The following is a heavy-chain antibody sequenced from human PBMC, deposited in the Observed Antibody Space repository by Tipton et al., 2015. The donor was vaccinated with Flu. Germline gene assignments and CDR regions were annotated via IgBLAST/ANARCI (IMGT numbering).Heavy chain of an antibody. CDR2: IYYSGST. CDR1: GGSISSYY. J-gene: IGHJ4*02. Sequence: TLSLTCTVSGGSISSYYWSWIRQPPGKGLEWIGYIYYSGSTNYNPSLKSRVTISVDTSKNQFSLKLSSVTAADPAVYYCARVDYYDSSGYYPFDYWGQGTLVTVSS. CDR3: ARVDYYDSSGYYPFDY. V-gene: IGHV4-59*01. D-gene: IGHD3-22*01.